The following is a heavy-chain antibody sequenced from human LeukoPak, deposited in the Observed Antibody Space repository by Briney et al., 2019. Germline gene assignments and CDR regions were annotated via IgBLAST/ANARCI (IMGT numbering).Heavy chain of an antibody. V-gene: IGHV4-34*01. CDR1: ARSSSGYY. CDR2: TKPIGNP. D-gene: IGHD3-10*01. Sequence: SETLSPTSPVYARSSSGYYCSCNRPPAGKGMEWDGSTKPIGNPNNHPTLKSRVTISVDTSKNQFSLTLSSVTAADTAVYYCARAGKGITMVRGVSAGLDRRAAFDPWGQGTLVTVSS. CDR3: ARAGKGITMVRGVSAGLDRRAAFDP. J-gene: IGHJ5*02.